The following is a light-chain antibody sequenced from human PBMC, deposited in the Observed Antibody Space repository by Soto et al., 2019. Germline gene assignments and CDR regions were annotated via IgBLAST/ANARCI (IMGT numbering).Light chain of an antibody. CDR3: QQYNNWPLYT. Sequence: EIVMTQSPGTLSVSPGERATLSCRASQGVGSNLAWYQQRPGQAPRLLIYAASTRATDIPARFTGRGSGTEFTLTISSLQSEDFAVYFCQQYNNWPLYTFGQETKLEI. J-gene: IGKJ2*01. V-gene: IGKV3-15*01. CDR2: AAS. CDR1: QGVGSN.